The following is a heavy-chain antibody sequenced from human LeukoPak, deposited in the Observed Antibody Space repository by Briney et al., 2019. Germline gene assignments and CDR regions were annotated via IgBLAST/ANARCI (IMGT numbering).Heavy chain of an antibody. D-gene: IGHD1-26*01. CDR3: AKGGPPTGASPRPWDFNY. V-gene: IGHV3-43*01. CDR2: ISWDGGST. J-gene: IGHJ4*02. CDR1: GFTFDDYT. Sequence: PGGSLRLSCAASGFTFDDYTMHWVRQAPGKGLEWVSLISWDGGSTYYADSVKGRFTISRDNSKNTLYLQMNSLRVEDTAVYYCAKGGPPTGASPRPWDFNYWGQGALVTVSS.